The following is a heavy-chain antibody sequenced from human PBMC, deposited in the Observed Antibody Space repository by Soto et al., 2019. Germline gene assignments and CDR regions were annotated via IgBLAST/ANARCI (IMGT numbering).Heavy chain of an antibody. V-gene: IGHV4-39*01. D-gene: IGHD3-10*01. CDR3: ASLHLFLWFGELNYYYMDV. Sequence: SETLSLTCTVSGGSISSSSYYWGWIRQPPGKGLEWIGSIYYSGSTYYNPSLKSRVTIYVDTSKNQFSLTLSSVTAADTAVYYCASLHLFLWFGELNYYYMDVWGKGTTVTVSS. CDR2: IYYSGST. CDR1: GGSISSSSYY. J-gene: IGHJ6*03.